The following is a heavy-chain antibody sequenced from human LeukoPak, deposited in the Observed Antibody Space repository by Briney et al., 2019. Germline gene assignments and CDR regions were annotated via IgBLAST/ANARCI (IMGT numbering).Heavy chain of an antibody. CDR3: AKDRGIFGVVPKYYFDY. CDR2: ISGSGGST. CDR1: GFTFSSYA. V-gene: IGHV3-23*01. Sequence: GGSLRLSCAASGFTFSSYAMSWVRQAPGKGLEWVSAISGSGGSTYYADSVKGRFTISRDNSKNTLYLQMNSLRAEDTAVYYCAKDRGIFGVVPKYYFDYWGQGTLVTVSS. D-gene: IGHD3-3*01. J-gene: IGHJ4*02.